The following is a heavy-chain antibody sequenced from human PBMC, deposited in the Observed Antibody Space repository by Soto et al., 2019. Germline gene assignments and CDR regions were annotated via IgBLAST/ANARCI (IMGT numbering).Heavy chain of an antibody. Sequence: ASVKVSCKASGYTFTVYYIHWVRQAPGQGLEWMGGIIPIFGTANYAQKFQGRVTITADESTGTAYMELSSLRSEDTAVYYCARDQWYGSGSSPYYYYGMDVWGQGTTVTVSS. J-gene: IGHJ6*02. CDR3: ARDQWYGSGSSPYYYYGMDV. V-gene: IGHV1-69*13. CDR1: GYTFTVYY. CDR2: IIPIFGTA. D-gene: IGHD3-10*01.